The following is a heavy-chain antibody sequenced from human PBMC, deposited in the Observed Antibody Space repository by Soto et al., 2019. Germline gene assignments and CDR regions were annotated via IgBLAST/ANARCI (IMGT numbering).Heavy chain of an antibody. CDR3: ARDSGYDNHFDY. Sequence: QVQLVESGGGVVQPGRSLRLSCAASGFTFSSYGMHWVRQAPGKGLEWVAVIWYDGSNKYYADSVKGRFTISRDNSKNTLYLQMNSLRAEDTAVYYCARDSGYDNHFDYWGQGTLVTVSS. CDR2: IWYDGSNK. CDR1: GFTFSSYG. J-gene: IGHJ4*02. D-gene: IGHD5-12*01. V-gene: IGHV3-33*01.